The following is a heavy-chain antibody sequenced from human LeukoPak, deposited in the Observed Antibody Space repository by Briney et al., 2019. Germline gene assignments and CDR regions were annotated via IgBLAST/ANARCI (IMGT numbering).Heavy chain of an antibody. V-gene: IGHV1-24*01. D-gene: IGHD4-23*01. J-gene: IGHJ4*02. CDR2: FDREHGVA. CDR3: ARVEGVSSPQRRPVVDY. CDR1: GSTLADLS. Sequence: SVTVSCTVSGSTLADLSKHWVRQAPGPGNEWVGGFDREHGVAVFAQTFQGRVTLTEDTSSDTAYMELSSLTSEDTAVYYCARVEGVSSPQRRPVVDYWGQGTLVTVSS.